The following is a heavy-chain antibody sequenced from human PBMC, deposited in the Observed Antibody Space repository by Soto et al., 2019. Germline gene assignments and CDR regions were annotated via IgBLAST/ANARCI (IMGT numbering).Heavy chain of an antibody. V-gene: IGHV3-23*01. Sequence: EVQLLESGGGLVQPGGSLRLSCAASGFTFSSYAMSWVRQAPGKGLEWVSAISGSGGSTYYADSVKGRFTISRDNSKNTLDLQMNSLRAEDTAVYYCAKDIVGATGEGYWGQGTLVTVSS. CDR3: AKDIVGATGEGY. CDR1: GFTFSSYA. D-gene: IGHD1-26*01. CDR2: ISGSGGST. J-gene: IGHJ4*02.